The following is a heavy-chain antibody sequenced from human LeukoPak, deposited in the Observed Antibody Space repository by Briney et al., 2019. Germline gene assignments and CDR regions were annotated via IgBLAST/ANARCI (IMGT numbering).Heavy chain of an antibody. CDR1: GGSISSGGYS. D-gene: IGHD3-22*01. CDR2: IYHSGST. J-gene: IGHJ4*02. CDR3: ARVVVITTWTGYFDY. Sequence: SETLSLTCAVSGGSISSGGYSWSWIGQPPGKGLEWIGYIYHSGSTYYNPSLKSRVTISVDRSKNQFSLKLSSVTAADTAVYYCARVVVITTWTGYFDYWGQGTLVTVSS. V-gene: IGHV4-30-2*01.